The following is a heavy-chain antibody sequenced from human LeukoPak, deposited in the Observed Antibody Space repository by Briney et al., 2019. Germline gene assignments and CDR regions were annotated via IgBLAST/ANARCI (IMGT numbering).Heavy chain of an antibody. D-gene: IGHD3-10*01. Sequence: PSETLSLTCTVSGGSISSYYWSWIRQPPGKGLEWVGYIHYSGGITYYNPSLKRRVTISVDTSKNQFSLRLSSVTAADTAVYYCARVRDRYGETDYWGQGALVTVSS. J-gene: IGHJ4*02. CDR3: ARVRDRYGETDY. V-gene: IGHV4-59*08. CDR1: GGSISSYY. CDR2: IHYSGGIT.